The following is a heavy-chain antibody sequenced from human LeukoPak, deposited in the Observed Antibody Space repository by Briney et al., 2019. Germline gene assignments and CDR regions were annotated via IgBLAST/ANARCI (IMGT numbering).Heavy chain of an antibody. J-gene: IGHJ4*02. CDR2: INSDGSIV. CDR1: GFTFNTYW. D-gene: IGHD1-1*01. Sequence: PGGSLRLSCAASGFTFNTYWMYWVRQPPGKGLVWVSHINSDGSIVNYGDSVKGRFTISRDNAKNTLYLQMNSLRADDTALYFCTRGRNWDDGDYWGQGTLVTDSS. V-gene: IGHV3-74*01. CDR3: TRGRNWDDGDY.